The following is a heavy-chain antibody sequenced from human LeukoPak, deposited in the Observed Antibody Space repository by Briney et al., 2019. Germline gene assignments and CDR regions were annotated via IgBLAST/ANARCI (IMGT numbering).Heavy chain of an antibody. V-gene: IGHV3-33*01. D-gene: IGHD6-19*01. J-gene: IGHJ6*02. CDR2: IWYDGSNK. CDR1: GFTFSGYG. Sequence: GGSLRLSCAASGFTFSGYGMNWVRQAPGKGLEWVAIIWYDGSNKYYADSVKGRFTISRDNSKNTLYLQMNSLRAEDTAVYYCARVTIAVAGYYYYGMDVWGQGTTVTVSS. CDR3: ARVTIAVAGYYYYGMDV.